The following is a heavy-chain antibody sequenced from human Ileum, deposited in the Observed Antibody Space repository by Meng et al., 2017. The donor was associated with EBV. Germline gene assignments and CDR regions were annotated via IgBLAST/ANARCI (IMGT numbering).Heavy chain of an antibody. CDR3: RHAYCNHIDGCSDK. CDR2: INYSGTT. CDR1: GGPSSGFH. V-gene: IGHV4-34*01. Sequence: QESLQQLGAALLKPSETRSLTYAVSGGPSSGFHWSWISQAPAKGLEWIGEINYSGTTNSTPSLKRRFTISAATSKNQFSLKLNSVPAADTAVYYCRHAYCNHIDGCSDKWGQGILVTVSS. J-gene: IGHJ4*02. D-gene: IGHD2/OR15-2a*01.